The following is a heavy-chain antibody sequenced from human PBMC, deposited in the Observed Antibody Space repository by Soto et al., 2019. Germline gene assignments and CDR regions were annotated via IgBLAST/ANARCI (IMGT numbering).Heavy chain of an antibody. Sequence: EVQLLESGGGLIQPGGSLTLSCVASGFSFSIYAMTWVRQAPGKGLEWVSTIGDNGRATRYADSVQGRFIISRYNPKHTLYLQMNSLGAEDTAVYYCAKKGLPPGYNNWFDSWGQGILVAVSS. CDR1: GFSFSIYA. CDR2: IGDNGRAT. J-gene: IGHJ5*01. V-gene: IGHV3-23*01. D-gene: IGHD3-9*01. CDR3: AKKGLPPGYNNWFDS.